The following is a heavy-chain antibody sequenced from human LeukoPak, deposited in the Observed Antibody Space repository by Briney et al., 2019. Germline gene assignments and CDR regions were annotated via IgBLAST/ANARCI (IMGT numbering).Heavy chain of an antibody. J-gene: IGHJ3*02. Sequence: GASVKVSCKASGYTFTTYGISWMRQAPGQGLEWVGWVSGHNGNKNYAQKLQGRVTMTTDTSTSTAYMELRSLRSDDTAAYYCARDTSYDFWSDPTELFDIWGQGTMVTVSS. CDR3: ARDTSYDFWSDPTELFDI. D-gene: IGHD3-3*01. CDR1: GYTFTTYG. CDR2: VSGHNGNK. V-gene: IGHV1-18*01.